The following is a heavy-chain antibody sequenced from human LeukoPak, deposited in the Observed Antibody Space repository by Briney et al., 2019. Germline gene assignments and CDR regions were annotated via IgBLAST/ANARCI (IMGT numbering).Heavy chain of an antibody. Sequence: GGSLRLSCAASGFTFSSYGIHWVRQAPGKGLEWVAFIRYDGSNKYYADSVKGRFTISRDNSKNTLYLQVNSLRAEDTAVYYCAKAISGYADDAFDIWGQGTMVTVSS. CDR2: IRYDGSNK. D-gene: IGHD5-12*01. J-gene: IGHJ3*02. CDR3: AKAISGYADDAFDI. V-gene: IGHV3-30*02. CDR1: GFTFSSYG.